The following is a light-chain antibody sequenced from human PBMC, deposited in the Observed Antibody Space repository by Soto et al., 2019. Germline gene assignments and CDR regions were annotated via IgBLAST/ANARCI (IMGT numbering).Light chain of an antibody. CDR1: QSVSSSY. J-gene: IGKJ2*01. CDR3: QQYDSASYT. V-gene: IGKV3-20*01. CDR2: GAS. Sequence: EIVLTQSPGTLSLSPGEIATLSCRASQSVSSSYLAWYQQKPGQAPRLLIFGASTRSTDIPDRFSGSGSGTDFSLTISRLEPEDFAVYYWQQYDSASYTFGQGNKLQIK.